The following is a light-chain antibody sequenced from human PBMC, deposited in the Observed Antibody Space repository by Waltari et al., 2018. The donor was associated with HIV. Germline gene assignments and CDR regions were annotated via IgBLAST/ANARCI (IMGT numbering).Light chain of an antibody. V-gene: IGKV3-20*01. J-gene: IGKJ3*01. CDR3: HQYESSPFT. CDR1: QSLGNTF. Sequence: EVVLTQSPGTLSLSLGERVTLSCRASQSLGNTFLAWYQQKPGQGPRLLIYGASRRATGTPDRFSGSGSGTDFTLTISGLEPEDFAVYYCHQYESSPFTFGPGTKVVVK. CDR2: GAS.